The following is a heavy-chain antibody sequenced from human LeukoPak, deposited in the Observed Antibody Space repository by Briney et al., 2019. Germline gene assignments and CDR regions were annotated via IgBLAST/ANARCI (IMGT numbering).Heavy chain of an antibody. CDR1: GGSISSYY. D-gene: IGHD6-6*01. V-gene: IGHV4-59*01. CDR3: ARHPARDYYYYYGMDV. J-gene: IGHJ6*02. Sequence: SETLSLTCTVSGGSISSYYWSWIRQPPGKGLQWIGYIYYSGSTNYNPSLNSRVTISIDTSKNQFSLKLSSVTAADTAVYYCARHPARDYYYYYGMDVWGQGTTVTVSS. CDR2: IYYSGST.